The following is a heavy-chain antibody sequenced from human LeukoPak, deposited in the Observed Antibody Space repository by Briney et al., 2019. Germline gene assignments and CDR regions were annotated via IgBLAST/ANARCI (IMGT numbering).Heavy chain of an antibody. D-gene: IGHD2-2*02. Sequence: PGGSLRLSCAASGFTVSSYSVSGVRQAPGKGLECVATFYSDGRTSYADSVNGRFTISRDTSQNTVFLQMNNLRDEDTALYYCATILYGWGQGTLVTVSS. CDR3: ATILYG. J-gene: IGHJ1*01. CDR1: GFTVSSYS. V-gene: IGHV3-53*01. CDR2: FYSDGRT.